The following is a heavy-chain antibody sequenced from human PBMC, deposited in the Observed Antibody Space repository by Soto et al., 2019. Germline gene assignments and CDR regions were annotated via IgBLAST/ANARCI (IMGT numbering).Heavy chain of an antibody. CDR2: IYTSGST. J-gene: IGHJ4*02. V-gene: IGHV4-4*07. CDR3: ARARWAYDSSGHYLPDYFDY. D-gene: IGHD3-22*01. Sequence: SGTLSLTCTVSGGSISSYYWSWIRQPAGKGLEWIGRIYTSGSTNYNPSLKSRVTMSVDTSKNQFSLKLSSVTAADTAVYYCARARWAYDSSGHYLPDYFDYCGQGTLVTVSS. CDR1: GGSISSYY.